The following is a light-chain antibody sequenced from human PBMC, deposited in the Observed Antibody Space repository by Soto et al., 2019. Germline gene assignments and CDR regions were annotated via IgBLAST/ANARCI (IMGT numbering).Light chain of an antibody. Sequence: DIQMTQSPSSLSASVGDRVTITCRASQSISSYLNWYQQKPGKAPKLLIYAASNLQSGVPSSFSGSGSGTEFTLTISSLQPEDFATYYCQQSYSTPFTFGPGTKVDIK. CDR2: AAS. CDR3: QQSYSTPFT. J-gene: IGKJ3*01. CDR1: QSISSY. V-gene: IGKV1-39*01.